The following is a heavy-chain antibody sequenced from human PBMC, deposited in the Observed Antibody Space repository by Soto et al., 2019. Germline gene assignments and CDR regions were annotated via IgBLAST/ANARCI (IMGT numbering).Heavy chain of an antibody. CDR2: INDSGTT. Sequence: PSETLSLTCAIYGPWGSGSHWPWIGQPPGKGLVWFGEINDSGTTNYNPSLTSRVTISADASKTHFSLRLTSVTAADTAVYYCARETSQNVYSHYGMDVWGQGTTVT. J-gene: IGHJ6*02. CDR1: GPWGSGSH. CDR3: ARETSQNVYSHYGMDV. V-gene: IGHV4-34*01.